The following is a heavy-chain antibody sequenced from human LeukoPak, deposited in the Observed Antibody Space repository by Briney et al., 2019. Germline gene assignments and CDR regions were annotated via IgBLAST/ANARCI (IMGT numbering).Heavy chain of an antibody. CDR1: GGTFSSYA. Sequence: GASVKVSCKASGGTFSSYAISWVRQAPGQGLEWMGRIIPILGIANYAQKFQGRVTITADKSTSTAYMELSSLRSEDTAVYYCASPISGYDELFDYWGQGTLVTVSS. CDR2: IIPILGIA. V-gene: IGHV1-69*04. CDR3: ASPISGYDELFDY. D-gene: IGHD5-12*01. J-gene: IGHJ4*02.